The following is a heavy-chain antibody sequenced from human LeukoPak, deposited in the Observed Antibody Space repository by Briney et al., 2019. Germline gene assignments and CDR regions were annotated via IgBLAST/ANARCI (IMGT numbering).Heavy chain of an antibody. CDR1: GYTLTELS. CDR2: FDPEDGET. D-gene: IGHD2-21*02. CDR3: SREGPAYCGGDCYSVY. J-gene: IGHJ4*02. V-gene: IGHV1-24*01. Sequence: ASVKVSCKVSGYTLTELSMHWVRQAPGKGLEWMGGFDPEDGETIYAQKFQGRVTMTRDTSTSTVYMELSSLRSEDTAFYYCSREGPAYCGGDCYSVYWGQGTLVTVSS.